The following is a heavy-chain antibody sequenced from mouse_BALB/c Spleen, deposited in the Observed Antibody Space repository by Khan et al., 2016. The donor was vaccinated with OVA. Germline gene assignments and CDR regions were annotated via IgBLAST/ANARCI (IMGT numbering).Heavy chain of an antibody. CDR1: GYTFTSYW. D-gene: IGHD1-1*01. V-gene: IGHV1S41*01. Sequence: DLVKPGASVKLSCKASGYTFTSYWINWIKQRPGQGLEWIGRIGPGSSNAYYNDMFKDKATLTVDTSSNTAHIQLSSLSSEDSAVYFCARENYYGRSGCAMDYWGQGTSVTVSA. CDR3: ARENYYGRSGCAMDY. CDR2: IGPGSSNA. J-gene: IGHJ4*01.